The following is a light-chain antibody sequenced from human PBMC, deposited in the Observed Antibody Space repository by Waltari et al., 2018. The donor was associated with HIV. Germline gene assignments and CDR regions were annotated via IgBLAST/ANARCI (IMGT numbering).Light chain of an antibody. CDR2: QGS. V-gene: IGLV3-1*01. CDR1: KLADKF. Sequence: TQPPSVSISSGQTASIPCSGEKLADKFPCWYQKKPGQPPILLVYQGSRRPSGSRERFSASKSANTATLTIRGAQPLDEAVYFCQAWDANHAVFGGGTALTVL. J-gene: IGLJ2*01. CDR3: QAWDANHAV.